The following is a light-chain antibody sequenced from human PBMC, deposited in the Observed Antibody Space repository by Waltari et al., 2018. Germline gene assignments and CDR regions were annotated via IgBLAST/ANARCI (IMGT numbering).Light chain of an antibody. Sequence: DIVMTQSPDSLAVSLGERATINCKSSQSVLYSSNNKNSLAWYTQKPGQPPKLLIYWASTRESGVPDRFSGSGSGTDFTLTISSLQAEDVAVYYCQQYYTSPQLTFGGGTKVEIK. V-gene: IGKV4-1*01. CDR3: QQYYTSPQLT. CDR2: WAS. J-gene: IGKJ4*01. CDR1: QSVLYSSNNKNS.